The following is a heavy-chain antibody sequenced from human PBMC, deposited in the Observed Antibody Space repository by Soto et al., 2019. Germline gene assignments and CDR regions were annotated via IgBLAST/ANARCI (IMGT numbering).Heavy chain of an antibody. CDR2: VYLGGNT. CDR3: ARGVDTAKAGY. CDR1: GFTVSSNH. Sequence: VQLVESGGGLIQPGGSLRLSCAASGFTVSSNHMTWVRQAPGRGPEWVSTVYLGGNTFYADSVKGRFTISRDNSQNMLYLLVNSLRAEDTAVYYCARGVDTAKAGYWGQGTLVTVS. V-gene: IGHV3-53*01. J-gene: IGHJ4*02. D-gene: IGHD5-18*01.